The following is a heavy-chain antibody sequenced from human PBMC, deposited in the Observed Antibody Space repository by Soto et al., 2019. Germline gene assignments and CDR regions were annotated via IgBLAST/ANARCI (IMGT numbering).Heavy chain of an antibody. V-gene: IGHV3-21*04. CDR2: ISSSSSYI. CDR1: GFTFSSYS. D-gene: IGHD3-3*01. Sequence: GGSLRLSCAASGFTFSSYSMNWVRQAPGKGLEWISSISSSSSYIYYADSVKGRFTISRDNAKNSLYMELSSLTSEDTAVYYCARGILIFGVVIARILNFWGQGTLVTVSS. J-gene: IGHJ4*02. CDR3: ARGILIFGVVIARILNF.